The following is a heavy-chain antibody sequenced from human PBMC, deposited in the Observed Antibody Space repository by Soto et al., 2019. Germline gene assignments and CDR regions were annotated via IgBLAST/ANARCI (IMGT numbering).Heavy chain of an antibody. Sequence: ASVQVSCKASGRTFSSYAISWVRQAPGQGLAWMGGIIPMFGTANYAQKFQGRVTITADESTSTAYMELSSLRSEDTAVYYCARERSRDAFDIWGQGTVV. CDR1: GRTFSSYA. V-gene: IGHV1-69*13. CDR3: ARERSRDAFDI. J-gene: IGHJ3*02. CDR2: IIPMFGTA.